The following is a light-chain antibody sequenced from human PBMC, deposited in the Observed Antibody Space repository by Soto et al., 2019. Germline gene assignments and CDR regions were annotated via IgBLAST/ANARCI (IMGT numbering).Light chain of an antibody. CDR1: SNDVGHFNY. CDR2: DVS. V-gene: IGLV2-14*03. J-gene: IGLJ1*01. CDR3: TSFTTSNTFV. Sequence: QSVLAQPASVSGSPGQSITISCTGTSNDVGHFNYVSWFQQHPGKAPKLLIFDVSNWPSGVSDRFSGSKSGNTASLTISGLQPEDEADYYCTSFTTSNTFVFGSGNKVTVL.